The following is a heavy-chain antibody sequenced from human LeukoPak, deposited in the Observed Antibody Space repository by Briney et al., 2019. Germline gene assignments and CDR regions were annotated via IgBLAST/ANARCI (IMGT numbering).Heavy chain of an antibody. CDR1: GGSFSGYY. J-gene: IGHJ4*02. CDR2: INHSGST. D-gene: IGHD3-10*01. Sequence: PSETLSLTCAVCGGSFSGYYWSWIRQPPGKGLEWIGEINHSGSTNYNPSLKSRVTISVDTSKNQFSLKLSSVTAADTAVYYCAKTAKYYYGSETYFFFEEWGQGTLVTVPS. CDR3: AKTAKYYYGSETYFFFEE. V-gene: IGHV4-34*01.